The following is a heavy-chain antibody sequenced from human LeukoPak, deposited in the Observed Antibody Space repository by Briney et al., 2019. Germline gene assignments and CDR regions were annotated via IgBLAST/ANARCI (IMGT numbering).Heavy chain of an antibody. V-gene: IGHV4-59*01. D-gene: IGHD5-18*01. Sequence: TASETLSLTCTVSGGSISSYYWSWLRQPPGKGLEWIGYIYYSGSTNYNPSLKSRVTISVDTSKNQFSLKLSSVTAADTAVYYRARGGLWSSSGLDYWGQGTLVTVSS. CDR3: ARGGLWSSSGLDY. CDR2: IYYSGST. J-gene: IGHJ4*02. CDR1: GGSISSYY.